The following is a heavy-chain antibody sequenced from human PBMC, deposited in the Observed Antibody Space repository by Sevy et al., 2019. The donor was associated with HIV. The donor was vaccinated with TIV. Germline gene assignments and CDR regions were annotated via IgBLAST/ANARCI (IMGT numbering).Heavy chain of an antibody. CDR2: MYYSGGT. J-gene: IGHJ4*02. D-gene: IGHD4-4*01. CDR1: GASISGSTYY. Sequence: SETLSLTCSVSGASISGSTYYWGWIRQPPGKGLEWIGNMYYSGGTYFNPSLKSRVTISGDTSKNQFSLKLSSVTAADTAVYYCARLEYTNYVAFDYWGQGTLVTVSS. CDR3: ARLEYTNYVAFDY. V-gene: IGHV4-39*01.